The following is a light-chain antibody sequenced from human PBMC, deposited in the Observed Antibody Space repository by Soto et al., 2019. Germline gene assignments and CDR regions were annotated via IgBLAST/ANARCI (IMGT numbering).Light chain of an antibody. Sequence: ERVMTQSPATLSVSPGERATLSCRASQSVNSNLAWYQQKPGQAPRLLIYAASARATGIPARFSGSGSGTEFTLTISSLQSEDFAVYYCQQYNNWPPDTFGQGTKLEIK. V-gene: IGKV3-15*01. CDR3: QQYNNWPPDT. J-gene: IGKJ2*01. CDR1: QSVNSN. CDR2: AAS.